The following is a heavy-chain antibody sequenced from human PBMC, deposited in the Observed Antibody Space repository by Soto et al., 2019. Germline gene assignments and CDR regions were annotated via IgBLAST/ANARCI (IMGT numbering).Heavy chain of an antibody. J-gene: IGHJ4*02. CDR3: ARGGVIVVVTAPYAH. Sequence: QVQLVQSGAEVKKPGASVKVSCKASGYTFTSYYMNWVRQAPGQGLEWLGIINPRGGYTTYAQRLLRRVTMPSDTSTCTVHMELGSLTSEATAVYYCARGGVIVVVTAPYAHWGQGTLVTVSS. CDR1: GYTFTSYY. CDR2: INPRGGYT. V-gene: IGHV1-46*03. D-gene: IGHD2-21*02.